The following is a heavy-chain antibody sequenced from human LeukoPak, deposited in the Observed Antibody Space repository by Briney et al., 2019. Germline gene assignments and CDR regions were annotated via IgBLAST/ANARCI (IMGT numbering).Heavy chain of an antibody. CDR3: ARVSSIAVAGREAFDI. CDR1: GYTFTGYY. Sequence: ASVKVSCKASGYTFTGYYMHWVRQAPGQGLEWMGWINPNSGGTNYAQKFQGRVTMTRDTSISTAYMELSRLRSDDTAVYYCARVSSIAVAGREAFDIWGQGTMVTVSS. V-gene: IGHV1-2*02. J-gene: IGHJ3*02. D-gene: IGHD6-19*01. CDR2: INPNSGGT.